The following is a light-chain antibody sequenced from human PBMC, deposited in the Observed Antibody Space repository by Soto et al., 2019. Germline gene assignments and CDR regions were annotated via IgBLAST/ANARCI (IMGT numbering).Light chain of an antibody. Sequence: QAVVTQEPSLTASPGGTVTLTCASSTGAVTSVYYPNWFQQKPGQAPRALIYDTNNKHSWTPARFSGSLLGGKAALTLSGVQPEDEAEYYCLLYYGGAHVFGGGTKFTVL. CDR2: DTN. V-gene: IGLV7-43*01. CDR1: TGAVTSVYY. CDR3: LLYYGGAHV. J-gene: IGLJ2*01.